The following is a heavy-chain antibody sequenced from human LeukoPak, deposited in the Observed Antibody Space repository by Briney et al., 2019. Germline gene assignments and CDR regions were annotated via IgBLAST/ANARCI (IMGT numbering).Heavy chain of an antibody. Sequence: GGSLRLSCAASGFTFSSYGMHWVRQAPGKGLEWVAVISYDGSNKYYADSVKGRFTISRDNSKNTLYLQMNSLRAEDTAVYYCAKEADGSFDYWGQGTLVTVSS. D-gene: IGHD2-15*01. CDR2: ISYDGSNK. CDR1: GFTFSSYG. J-gene: IGHJ4*02. CDR3: AKEADGSFDY. V-gene: IGHV3-30*18.